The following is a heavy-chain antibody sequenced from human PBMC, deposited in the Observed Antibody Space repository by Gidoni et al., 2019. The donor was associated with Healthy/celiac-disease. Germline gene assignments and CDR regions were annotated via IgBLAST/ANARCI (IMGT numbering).Heavy chain of an antibody. CDR3: ASTATGRAYFAFDI. V-gene: IGHV1-3*01. CDR2: INAGNGNT. CDR1: GYTFTSYA. Sequence: QVQLVQSGAEVKKPGASVKVSCTASGYTFTSYAMHWVRQAPGQRLEWMGWINAGNGNTKYSQKFQGRVTITRDTSASTAYMELSSLRSEDTAVYYCASTATGRAYFAFDIWGQGTMVTVSS. J-gene: IGHJ3*02. D-gene: IGHD1-1*01.